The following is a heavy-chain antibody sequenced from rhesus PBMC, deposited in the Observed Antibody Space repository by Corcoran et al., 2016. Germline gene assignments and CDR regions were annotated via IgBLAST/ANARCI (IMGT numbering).Heavy chain of an antibody. D-gene: IGHD4-35*01. J-gene: IGHJ5-2*02. CDR3: ARELPMTTVTTFRSSDV. CDR2: ISASGRTP. V-gene: IGHV4-173*01. Sequence: QLQLQESGPGLVKPSETLSLTCAVSGGSISITYWTWIRQPPGKGLEWIGRISASGRTPSSNPSPKRRVTIARDTPTNQFSLKLTSVTAADTALYYCARELPMTTVTTFRSSDVWGRGILVTVSS. CDR1: GGSISITY.